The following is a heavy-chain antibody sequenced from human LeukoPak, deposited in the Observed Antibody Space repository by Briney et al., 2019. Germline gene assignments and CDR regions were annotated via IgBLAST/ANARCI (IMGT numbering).Heavy chain of an antibody. CDR2: IYSGGTT. CDR1: GITVSSSY. V-gene: IGHV3-66*02. Sequence: GGSLRLSCAASGITVSSSYMSWGRQAPGKGLEWVSLIYSGGTTYYADSVKGRFTICRDNSKKTRYLQMNSLRVEDTAVYYCARDSNWNFDYWGQGTLVSVSS. D-gene: IGHD1-20*01. J-gene: IGHJ4*02. CDR3: ARDSNWNFDY.